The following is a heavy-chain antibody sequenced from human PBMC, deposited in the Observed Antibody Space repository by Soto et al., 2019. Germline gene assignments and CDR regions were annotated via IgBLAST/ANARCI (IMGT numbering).Heavy chain of an antibody. CDR3: ARFVERYCSSTSCSAKDY. CDR2: INAGNGNT. J-gene: IGHJ4*02. CDR1: GYTFTSYA. D-gene: IGHD2-2*01. Sequence: QVQLVQSGAEVKKPGASVKVSCKASGYTFTSYAMHWVRQAPGQRLEWMGWINAGNGNTKYSQKFQGRVTITRDTSASTDYMELSSLRSEDTAVYYCARFVERYCSSTSCSAKDYWGQGTLVTVSS. V-gene: IGHV1-3*01.